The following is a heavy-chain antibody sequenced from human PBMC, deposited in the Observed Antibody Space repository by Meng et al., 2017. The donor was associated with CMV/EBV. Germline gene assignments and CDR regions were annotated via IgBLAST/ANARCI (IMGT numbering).Heavy chain of an antibody. CDR3: AREYSSSSVFDY. V-gene: IGHV3-48*03. J-gene: IGHJ4*02. CDR2: ISSSGSTI. CDR1: GFTFSSYE. D-gene: IGHD6-6*01. Sequence: LSLTCAASGFTFSSYEMNWVRQAPGEGLEWVSYISSSGSTIYYADSVKGRFTISRDNAKNSLYLQMNSLRAEDTAVYYCAREYSSSSVFDYWGQGTLVTVSS.